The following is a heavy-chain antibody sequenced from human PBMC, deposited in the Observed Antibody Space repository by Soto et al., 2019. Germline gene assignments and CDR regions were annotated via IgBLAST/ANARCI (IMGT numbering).Heavy chain of an antibody. V-gene: IGHV3-74*01. Sequence: EVQLVESGGGLVQPGGSLRLSCVVSGITFSTYRMHWVRQAPGKGLVWVSHIKSDGTVTHYTDSMRGRFIISRDNAQNTLFLQLNSLRAEDTAVYYCAREDYDFWSGYYLDYWGQGTLVTVSS. CDR2: IKSDGTVT. CDR3: AREDYDFWSGYYLDY. J-gene: IGHJ4*02. CDR1: GITFSTYR. D-gene: IGHD3-3*01.